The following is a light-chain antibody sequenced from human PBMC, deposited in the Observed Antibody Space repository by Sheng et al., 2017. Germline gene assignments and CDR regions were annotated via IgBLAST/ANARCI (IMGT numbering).Light chain of an antibody. CDR3: QQYGGAPNT. Sequence: EIVMTQSPATLSVSPGERATLSCRASQSVSTNLVWYQQKPGLPPRLLIYGASTRAIDIPARFSGSGSGTEFTLTISRLEPEDFAVYYCQQYGGAPNTFGQGTKLEI. V-gene: IGKV3-15*01. J-gene: IGKJ2*01. CDR1: QSVSTN. CDR2: GAS.